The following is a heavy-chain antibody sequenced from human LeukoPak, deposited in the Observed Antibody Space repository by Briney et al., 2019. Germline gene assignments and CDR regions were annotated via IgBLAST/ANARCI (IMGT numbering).Heavy chain of an antibody. CDR3: ARESQDYGDSSFDY. J-gene: IGHJ4*02. Sequence: GSSVKVSCKASGGTCSSYAISWVRQAPGQGLEWMEGIIPIFGTANYAQKFQGRVTITADESTSTAYMELSSLRSEDTAVYYCARESQDYGDSSFDYWGQGTLVTVSS. D-gene: IGHD4-17*01. V-gene: IGHV1-69*01. CDR2: IIPIFGTA. CDR1: GGTCSSYA.